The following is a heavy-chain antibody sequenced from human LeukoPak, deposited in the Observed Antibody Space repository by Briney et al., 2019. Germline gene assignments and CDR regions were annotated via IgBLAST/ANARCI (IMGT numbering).Heavy chain of an antibody. CDR3: ASVAVHYGSGSYYRPYYYYMDV. Sequence: SETLSLTCAVYGGSFSGYYWSWIRQPPGKGLEWIGEINHSGSTNYNPSLKSRVTISVDTSKNQFSLKLSSVTAADTAVYYCASVAVHYGSGSYYRPYYYYMDVWGKGTTVTISS. CDR1: GGSFSGYY. J-gene: IGHJ6*03. D-gene: IGHD3-10*01. V-gene: IGHV4-34*01. CDR2: INHSGST.